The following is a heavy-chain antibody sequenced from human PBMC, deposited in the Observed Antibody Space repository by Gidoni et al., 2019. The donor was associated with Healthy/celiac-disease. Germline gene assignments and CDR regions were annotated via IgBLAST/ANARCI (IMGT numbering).Heavy chain of an antibody. D-gene: IGHD1-26*01. Sequence: EVELVESGGGLVQPGGSLRLSCAPSGFTFSNYAMHWVPQAPGMGLEYVSVISSDGGSTYYAKYVKGRLTISRDNSKNTQYLQMGSLRAEDMAVYYCARDRIVGATPGYYFDYWGQGTLVTVSS. CDR2: ISSDGGST. V-gene: IGHV3-64*01. J-gene: IGHJ4*02. CDR3: ARDRIVGATPGYYFDY. CDR1: GFTFSNYA.